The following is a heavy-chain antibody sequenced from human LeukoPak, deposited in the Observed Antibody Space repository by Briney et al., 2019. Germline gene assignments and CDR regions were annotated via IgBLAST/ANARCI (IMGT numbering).Heavy chain of an antibody. CDR1: GFTFSSYW. Sequence: PGGSLRLSCAASGFTFSSYWMSWVRQAPGKGLEWVANIKQDGGETFYVDSVKGRFTISRDNAKNSLYLQMNSLRAEDTAVYYCASIVVTTIKGGFDYWGQGTLVTVSS. V-gene: IGHV3-7*03. CDR2: IKQDGGET. D-gene: IGHD5-12*01. CDR3: ASIVVTTIKGGFDY. J-gene: IGHJ4*02.